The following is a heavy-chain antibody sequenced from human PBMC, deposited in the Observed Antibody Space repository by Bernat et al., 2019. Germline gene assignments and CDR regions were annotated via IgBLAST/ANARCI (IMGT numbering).Heavy chain of an antibody. D-gene: IGHD3-10*01. J-gene: IGHJ6*02. V-gene: IGHV3-66*01. CDR3: ARATVGFGGVYYYYYGMDV. Sequence: EVQVVESGGGLVQPGGSLRLSCAASEFIVSSSYMSWVRQGPGTGLEWASVIFRDGSTYYADSVRGRFTISRDNSKNTVYLQMNNLRAEDAAVYYCARATVGFGGVYYYYYGMDVWGQGTTVTVSS. CDR2: IFRDGST. CDR1: EFIVSSSY.